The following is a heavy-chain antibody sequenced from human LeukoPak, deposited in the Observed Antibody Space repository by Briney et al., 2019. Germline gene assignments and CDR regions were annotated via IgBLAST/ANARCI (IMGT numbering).Heavy chain of an antibody. CDR3: ARRWNYGRNYYIDV. V-gene: IGHV4-34*01. CDR1: GGSFSNYY. J-gene: IGHJ6*03. Sequence: SENPSPTLAVYGGSFSNYYWGWIRQPPREGPGWIGEINDSGRTNYNPSLMSRVTVSVDTSKKQFSLRLTSVTATDTAVYYCARRWNYGRNYYIDVWGKGATVSVSS. D-gene: IGHD1-7*01. CDR2: INDSGRT.